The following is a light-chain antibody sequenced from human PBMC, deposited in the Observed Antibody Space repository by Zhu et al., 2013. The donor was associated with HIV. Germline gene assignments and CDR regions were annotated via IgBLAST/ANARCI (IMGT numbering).Light chain of an antibody. V-gene: IGKV3-15*01. CDR2: DAS. CDR3: QQSNNWPGT. Sequence: DIVLTQSPATLSVSPGERATLSCRASHYILNSHLAWYQQKPGQAPRLLIYDASTRATGIPARFSGSGSGTEFTLTISSLQSEDFAIYYCQQSNNWPGTFGQGTKVEIK. CDR1: HYILNSH. J-gene: IGKJ1*01.